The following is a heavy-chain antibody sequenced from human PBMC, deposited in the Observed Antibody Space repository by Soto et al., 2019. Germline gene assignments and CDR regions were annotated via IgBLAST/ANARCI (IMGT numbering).Heavy chain of an antibody. CDR1: GGSISRGDYF. CDR3: ARWWSGSRQAFDP. Sequence: QVQLQESGPGLVKPSQTLSLTCTVSGGSISRGDYFWSWIRQHPGKGLEWIGYIYYSGSTYYNPSLRIRVTIPVDTSNIQSSLKLSSVTAAHTAVYYCARWWSGSRQAFDPWGQGTLVTVSS. V-gene: IGHV4-31*03. J-gene: IGHJ5*02. D-gene: IGHD3-3*01. CDR2: IYYSGST.